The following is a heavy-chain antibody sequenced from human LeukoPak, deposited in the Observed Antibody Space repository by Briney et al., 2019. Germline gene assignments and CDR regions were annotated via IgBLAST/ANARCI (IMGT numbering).Heavy chain of an antibody. D-gene: IGHD1-26*01. Sequence: GGSLRLSCAASGFTFSSYALHWVRQTPGKGLEWVAIISYDGSNKYFADSVKGRFTISRDNPKNTLYLQMDSLRAEDTAVYYCARGAARRGTSDYFDYWGQGTLVTVPS. V-gene: IGHV3-30*04. CDR2: ISYDGSNK. J-gene: IGHJ4*02. CDR3: ARGAARRGTSDYFDY. CDR1: GFTFSSYA.